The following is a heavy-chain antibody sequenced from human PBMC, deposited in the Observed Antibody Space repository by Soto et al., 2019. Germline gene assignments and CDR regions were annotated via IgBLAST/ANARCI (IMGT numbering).Heavy chain of an antibody. J-gene: IGHJ5*02. CDR3: ARGPLRNWFDP. CDR1: GYTFTSYA. V-gene: IGHV1-3*01. Sequence: ASVKVSCKSSGYTFTSYAMHWVRQAPGQRLEWMGWINAGNGNTKYSQKFQGRVTITKNTSASTAYMELSSLRSEDTAVYYCARGPLRNWFDPWGQGTLVTVSS. CDR2: INAGNGNT. D-gene: IGHD5-12*01.